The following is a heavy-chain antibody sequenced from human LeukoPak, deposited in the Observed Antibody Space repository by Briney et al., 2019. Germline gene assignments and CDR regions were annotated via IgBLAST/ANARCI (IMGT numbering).Heavy chain of an antibody. CDR2: INPNSGGT. CDR1: GYTFTGYY. CDR3: ASAKYSGSSLPFDY. D-gene: IGHD1-26*01. V-gene: IGHV1-2*02. J-gene: IGHJ4*02. Sequence: ASVTVSCKASGYTFTGYYMHWVRQAPGQGLEWMGWINPNSGGTNYAQKFQGRVTMTRDTSISTAYMELSRLRSDDTAVYYCASAKYSGSSLPFDYWGQGTLVTVSS.